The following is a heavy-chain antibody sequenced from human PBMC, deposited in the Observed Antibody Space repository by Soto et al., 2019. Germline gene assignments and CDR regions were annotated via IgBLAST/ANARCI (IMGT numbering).Heavy chain of an antibody. CDR1: GYTFTSYY. Sequence: ASVKVSCKASGYTFTSYYMHWVRQAPGQGLEWMGIINAGNGNTRYAQKFQGRVTITRDTSASTAYMELSSLRSEDTAVYYCARDPTLWFGDPVDYYYGMDVWGQGTTVTVSS. V-gene: IGHV1-3*01. CDR3: ARDPTLWFGDPVDYYYGMDV. J-gene: IGHJ6*02. D-gene: IGHD3-10*01. CDR2: INAGNGNT.